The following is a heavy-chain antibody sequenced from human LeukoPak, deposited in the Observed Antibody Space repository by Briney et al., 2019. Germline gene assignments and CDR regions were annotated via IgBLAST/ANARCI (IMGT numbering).Heavy chain of an antibody. V-gene: IGHV3-48*03. CDR2: ISSSGSSI. D-gene: IGHD3-22*01. Sequence: PGGSLRLSCAASGLTFSSYEMNWVRQAPGKGLEWVSYISSSGSSIYYADSVKGRFTISRDNAKKSLYLQMHSLRAEDTAVYYCARDSHKFDSSGYYPDAFDIWGHGTMVTVSS. CDR1: GLTFSSYE. J-gene: IGHJ3*02. CDR3: ARDSHKFDSSGYYPDAFDI.